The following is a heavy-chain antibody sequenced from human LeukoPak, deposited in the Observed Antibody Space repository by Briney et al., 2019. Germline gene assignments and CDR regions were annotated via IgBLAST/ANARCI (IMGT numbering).Heavy chain of an antibody. CDR1: GDSISTYY. D-gene: IGHD3-10*01. CDR2: IYYRVTS. Sequence: PSETLSLTCTVSGDSISTYYWSWLRQPPGKGLEWIGYIYYRVTSDYNPSLKSRVTMSVDMSTRQIPLKLSSVTAADTAVYCCARAVGGDGSGSLWGPGTLVTVSS. CDR3: ARAVGGDGSGSL. V-gene: IGHV4-59*01. J-gene: IGHJ4*02.